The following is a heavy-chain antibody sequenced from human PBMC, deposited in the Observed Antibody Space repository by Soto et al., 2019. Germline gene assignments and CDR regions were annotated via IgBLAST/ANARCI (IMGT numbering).Heavy chain of an antibody. CDR1: GYTFTSYD. D-gene: IGHD6-13*01. CDR2: MNHNSGNT. J-gene: IGHJ6*02. CDR3: ARRGYSSSWYYYYYYGMDV. Sequence: QVQLVQSGAEVKKPGASVKVSCKASGYTFTSYDINWVRQATGQGLEWMGWMNHNSGNTGYAQKFQGRVTMTMNTSISTAYMELSSLRSEDTAVYYCARRGYSSSWYYYYYYGMDVWGQGTTVTVSS. V-gene: IGHV1-8*01.